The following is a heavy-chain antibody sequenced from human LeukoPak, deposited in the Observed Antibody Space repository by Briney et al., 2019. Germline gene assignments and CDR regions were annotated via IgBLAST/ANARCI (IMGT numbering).Heavy chain of an antibody. CDR2: ISSSNSYI. CDR1: GFTFSSYS. CDR3: ARDPLYSSGWNFFDY. V-gene: IGHV3-21*01. J-gene: IGHJ4*02. Sequence: GGSLRLSCAASGFTFSSYSMNWVRQAPGKGLEWVSSISSSNSYIYYADSVKGRFTISRDNAKSSLYLQMNSLRAEDTAVYYCARDPLYSSGWNFFDYWGQGTLVTVSS. D-gene: IGHD6-19*01.